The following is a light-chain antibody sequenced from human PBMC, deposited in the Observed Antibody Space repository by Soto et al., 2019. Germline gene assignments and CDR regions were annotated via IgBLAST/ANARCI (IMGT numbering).Light chain of an antibody. CDR2: AAS. CDR1: QSIRSY. J-gene: IGKJ4*01. Sequence: DIQMTQSPSSLSASVGDRVTITCRASQSIRSYLAWYQQKPGKVPKLLIYAASTLQSGVPSRFSGSGSGTDFTLTISSLQPEDVATYYCQKYNSAPLTFGGGTKVDIK. CDR3: QKYNSAPLT. V-gene: IGKV1-27*01.